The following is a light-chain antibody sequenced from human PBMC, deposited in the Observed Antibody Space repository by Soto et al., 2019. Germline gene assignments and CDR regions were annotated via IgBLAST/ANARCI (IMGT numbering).Light chain of an antibody. CDR3: QQYHDWPRT. J-gene: IGKJ1*01. CDR2: DAS. V-gene: IGKV3-15*01. Sequence: EMVMTQSPATLSVSPGDRATLLCRASQSVSIYVAWYQQKPGLAPRLLIYDASTRATAIPARFSGSGSGTEFSLTISSLQSEDFAVYYCQQYHDWPRTFGQGTKVEIK. CDR1: QSVSIY.